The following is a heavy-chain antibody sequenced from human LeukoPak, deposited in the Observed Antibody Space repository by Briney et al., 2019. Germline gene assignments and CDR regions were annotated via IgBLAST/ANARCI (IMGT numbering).Heavy chain of an antibody. CDR2: INHSGST. V-gene: IGHV4-34*01. CDR3: ASSKGYTFDY. D-gene: IGHD5-24*01. J-gene: IGHJ4*02. Sequence: SETLSLTCAVYGGSFSGYYWSWIRQPPGKGLEWIGEINHSGSTNYNPSLKSRVTMSVDTSKNQFSLKLSSVTAADTAVYYCASSKGYTFDYWGQGTLVTVSS. CDR1: GGSFSGYY.